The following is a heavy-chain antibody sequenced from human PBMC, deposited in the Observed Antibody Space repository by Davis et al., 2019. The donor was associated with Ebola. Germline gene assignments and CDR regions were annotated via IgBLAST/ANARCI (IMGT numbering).Heavy chain of an antibody. CDR3: ARETRSGSDY. J-gene: IGHJ4*02. CDR1: GGHISGYY. Sequence: SETLSLTCTVSGGHISGYYWSWIRQPPGKGLEWIGYIYYSGSTNYNPSLKSRVTISVDTSKNQFSLKLSSVTAADTAVYYCARETRSGSDYWGQGTLVTVSS. V-gene: IGHV4-59*01. D-gene: IGHD1-14*01. CDR2: IYYSGST.